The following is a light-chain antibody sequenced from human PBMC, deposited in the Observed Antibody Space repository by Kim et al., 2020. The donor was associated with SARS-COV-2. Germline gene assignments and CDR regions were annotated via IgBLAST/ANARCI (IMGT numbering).Light chain of an antibody. J-gene: IGKJ4*01. CDR3: QQRKAYPLT. CDR1: QDIGRS. CDR2: SAS. V-gene: IGKV1-16*01. Sequence: ASVGDRVTSTCPASQDIGRSFAWLQQEPGRAPKSLIYSASSLHSGVPSRFSGSGSGTDFSLTISSLQPKDFATYYCQQRKAYPLTFGGGTKVDIK.